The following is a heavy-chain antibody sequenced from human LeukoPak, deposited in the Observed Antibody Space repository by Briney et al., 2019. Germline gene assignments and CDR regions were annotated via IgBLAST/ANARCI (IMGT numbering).Heavy chain of an antibody. CDR2: IYSCGST. CDR1: GFTVSSNY. J-gene: IGHJ4*02. V-gene: IGHV3-66*01. Sequence: GGSLRLSCAASGFTVSSNYMSWVRQAPGKGLEWVSVIYSCGSTYYADSVKGRFTISRDNSRNTLYLQMNSLRAEDTAVYYCAKTVIAAAPPHDWGQGTLVTVSS. D-gene: IGHD6-13*01. CDR3: AKTVIAAAPPHD.